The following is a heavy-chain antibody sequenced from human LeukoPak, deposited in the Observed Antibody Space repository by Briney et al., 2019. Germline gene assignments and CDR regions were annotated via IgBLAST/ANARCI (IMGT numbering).Heavy chain of an antibody. CDR3: ARPSGFGELFPFDY. Sequence: SQTLSLTCTVSGGSISSGGYYWSWIRQHPGKGLEWIGYIYYSGSTYYNPSLKSRVTISVDTSKNQFSLKLSSVTAADTAVYCCARPSGFGELFPFDYWAREPWSPSPQ. CDR2: IYYSGST. J-gene: IGHJ4*02. CDR1: GGSISSGGYY. V-gene: IGHV4-31*03. D-gene: IGHD3-10*01.